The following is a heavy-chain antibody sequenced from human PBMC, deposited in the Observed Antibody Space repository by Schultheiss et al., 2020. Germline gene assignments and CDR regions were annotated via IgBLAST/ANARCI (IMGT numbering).Heavy chain of an antibody. CDR3: ARFGILTGRYTDYYYGMDV. CDR2: IYYSGST. CDR1: GGSISSYY. J-gene: IGHJ6*02. D-gene: IGHD3-9*01. V-gene: IGHV4-59*01. Sequence: SETLSLTCTVSGGSISSYYWSWIRQPPGKGLEWIGYIYYSGSTYYNPSLKGRVSMSVDTSKNQFSLKLSSVTAADTAVYYCARFGILTGRYTDYYYGMDVWGQGTTVTVSS.